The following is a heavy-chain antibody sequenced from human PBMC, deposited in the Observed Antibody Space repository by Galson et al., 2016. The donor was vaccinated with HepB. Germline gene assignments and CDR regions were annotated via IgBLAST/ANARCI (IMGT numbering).Heavy chain of an antibody. Sequence: SVKVSCKASGYTFTSYTITWVRQAPGQGLEWMGWISPYKGNTNYAQKVQGRVTMTTDTSTSTAYMELRSLRSDDTAVYYCARVESMTTVTNPGRNYFDSWGQGTLVTVSS. J-gene: IGHJ4*02. CDR1: GYTFTSYT. V-gene: IGHV1-18*04. D-gene: IGHD4-17*01. CDR2: ISPYKGNT. CDR3: ARVESMTTVTNPGRNYFDS.